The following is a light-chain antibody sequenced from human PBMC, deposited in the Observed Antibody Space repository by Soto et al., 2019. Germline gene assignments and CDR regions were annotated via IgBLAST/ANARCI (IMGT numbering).Light chain of an antibody. CDR2: DVS. V-gene: IGLV2-14*01. CDR1: SSDVGTYNY. Sequence: QSVLTQPASVSGSPGQSITISCTGTSSDVGTYNYVSWYQQHPGKAPKLMIYDVSYRPSGVSDRFSGSKSGNMASLTISGLQPDDKADYQCSSYTSSSTSVVFGGGTKVTVL. J-gene: IGLJ2*01. CDR3: SSYTSSSTSVV.